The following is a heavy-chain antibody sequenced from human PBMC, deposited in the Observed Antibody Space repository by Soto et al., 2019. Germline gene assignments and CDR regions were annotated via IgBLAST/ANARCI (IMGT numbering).Heavy chain of an antibody. J-gene: IGHJ4*02. CDR3: ARGQDYDYVWGSYPPPSFDY. V-gene: IGHV4-31*03. Sequence: NPSETLSLTCTVSGGSISSGGYYWSWIRQHPGKGLEWIGYIYYSGSTYYNPSLKSRVTISVDTSKNQFSLKLSSMTAADTAVYYCARGQDYDYVWGSYPPPSFDYWGQGTLVTVSS. CDR1: GGSISSGGYY. CDR2: IYYSGST. D-gene: IGHD3-16*02.